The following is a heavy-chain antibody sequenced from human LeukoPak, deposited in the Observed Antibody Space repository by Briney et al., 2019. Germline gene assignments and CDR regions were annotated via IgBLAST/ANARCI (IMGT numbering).Heavy chain of an antibody. CDR3: ERDGVRSYFFDY. D-gene: IGHD6-6*01. CDR2: IKQYGRDK. Sequence: GGSLTLSCAPSGFTFSIYSASWVRHPQGEGLEWVANIKQYGRDKTYGDSVKGRFTVSRENAKNPLYLQMNSLRAEDTAVYYCERDGVRSYFFDYWGQGTLVTVSS. V-gene: IGHV3-7*01. J-gene: IGHJ4*02. CDR1: GFTFSIYS.